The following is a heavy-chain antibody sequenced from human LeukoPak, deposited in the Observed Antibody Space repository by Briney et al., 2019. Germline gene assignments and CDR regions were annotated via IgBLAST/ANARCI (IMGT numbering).Heavy chain of an antibody. CDR3: ARELAMVAVTATADI. CDR2: ISSSGYTT. Sequence: GGSLRLSCAASGFTLSGYYMTWIRQAPGKGLEWLSSISSSGYTTYYGDSVRGRFPVSRDNPKNSLFLQINSLRAQDTPIYYCARELAMVAVTATADIWGQGTLVTVSS. J-gene: IGHJ4*02. V-gene: IGHV3-11*01. D-gene: IGHD2-21*02. CDR1: GFTLSGYY.